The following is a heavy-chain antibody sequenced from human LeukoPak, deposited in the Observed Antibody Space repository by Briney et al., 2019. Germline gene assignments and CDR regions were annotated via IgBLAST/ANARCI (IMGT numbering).Heavy chain of an antibody. Sequence: GESLKISCKGSGYSFTSYWIAWVRQMPGKGLEWMGIIYPGDSNARYSPSFQGQVTISADKSISTAYLQWSSLKASDTAMYYCARSLGYCSSTSCFFDYWGQGTLVTVSS. CDR3: ARSLGYCSSTSCFFDY. J-gene: IGHJ4*02. V-gene: IGHV5-51*01. CDR1: GYSFTSYW. CDR2: IYPGDSNA. D-gene: IGHD2-2*01.